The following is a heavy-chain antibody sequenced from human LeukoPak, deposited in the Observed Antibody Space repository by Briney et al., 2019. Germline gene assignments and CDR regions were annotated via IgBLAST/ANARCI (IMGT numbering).Heavy chain of an antibody. D-gene: IGHD5-24*01. CDR1: GGTFSSYA. CDR2: IIPIFGTA. V-gene: IGHV1-69*13. CDR3: ARDRGDGYDGMDD. J-gene: IGHJ4*02. Sequence: GASVKVSCKASGGTFSSYAISWVRQAPGQGLEWMGGIIPIFGTANYAQKSQGRVTITADESTSTAYMELSSLRSEDTAVYYCARDRGDGYDGMDDWGQGTLVTVSS.